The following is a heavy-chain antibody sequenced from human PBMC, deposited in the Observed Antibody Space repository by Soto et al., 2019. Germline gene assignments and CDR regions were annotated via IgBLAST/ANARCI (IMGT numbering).Heavy chain of an antibody. Sequence: ASVKVSCKASGYSFSNYGITWVRQAPGQGLEWMGWISAYNGKTNYGQKVQGRVTMTTDTSTSTAYMELSSLRSEDTAVYYCARGDSSSWYRGDFDYWGQGTLVTVSS. D-gene: IGHD6-13*01. J-gene: IGHJ4*02. CDR2: ISAYNGKT. CDR1: GYSFSNYG. CDR3: ARGDSSSWYRGDFDY. V-gene: IGHV1-18*01.